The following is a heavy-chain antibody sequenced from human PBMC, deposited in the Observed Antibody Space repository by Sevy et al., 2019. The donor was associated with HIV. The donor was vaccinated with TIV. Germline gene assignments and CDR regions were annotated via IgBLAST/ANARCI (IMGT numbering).Heavy chain of an antibody. CDR2: IYPGDSDT. D-gene: IGHD3-10*01. J-gene: IGHJ4*02. Sequence: GESLKISCKGSGYSFTSYWIGWVRQMPGKGLEWMGIIYPGDSDTRYSPSFQGQVTISADKSISTAYLQWSSLKASDTTNSPPFQAQVTIAADKSSSTAYLQWGSLKASDTAMYYCARRGVRGGIAVAGTPYFVDYWGQGTLVTVSS. CDR3: FQAQVTIAADKSSSTAYLQWGSLKASDTAMYYCARRGVRGGIAVAGTPYFVDY. CDR1: GYSFTSYW. V-gene: IGHV5-51*01.